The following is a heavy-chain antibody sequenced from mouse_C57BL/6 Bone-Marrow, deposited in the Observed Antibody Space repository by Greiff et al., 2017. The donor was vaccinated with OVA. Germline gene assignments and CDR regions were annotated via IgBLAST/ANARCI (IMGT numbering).Heavy chain of an antibody. CDR1: GYTFTGYW. CDR3: AIHERDDYVRGGYFDV. J-gene: IGHJ1*03. CDR2: ILPGSGSI. V-gene: IGHV1-62-2*01. D-gene: IGHD1-1*01. Sequence: QVQLQQSGAELMKPGASVKLSCKATGYTFTGYWIEWVKQRPGHGLEWIGEILPGSGSIKYNEKFKDKATLTADKSSSTVYMELSRLTSEDSAVYFCAIHERDDYVRGGYFDVWGTGTTVTVSS.